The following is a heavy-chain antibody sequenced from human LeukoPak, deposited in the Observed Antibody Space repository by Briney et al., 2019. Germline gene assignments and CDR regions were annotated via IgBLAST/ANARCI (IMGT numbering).Heavy chain of an antibody. CDR1: GFTFSSYG. CDR3: ASSQQTKQWLVFDY. CDR2: IRYDGSNK. Sequence: PGGSLRLSCAASGFTFSSYGMHWVRQAPGKGLEWVAFIRYDGSNKYYADSVKGRFTISRDNSKNTLYLQMNGLRAEDTAVYYCASSQQTKQWLVFDYWGQGTLVTVSS. D-gene: IGHD6-19*01. J-gene: IGHJ4*02. V-gene: IGHV3-30*02.